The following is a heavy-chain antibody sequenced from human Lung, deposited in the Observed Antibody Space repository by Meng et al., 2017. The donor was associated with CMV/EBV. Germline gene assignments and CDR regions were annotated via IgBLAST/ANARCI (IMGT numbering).Heavy chain of an antibody. Sequence: QVQRQDPGPGLVKPSGTLSLTCAVSGGSISSSNWWSWVRQPPGKGLEWIGEIYHSGSTNYNPSLKSRVTISVDKSKNQFSLKLSSVTAADTAVYYCASFPPPGKQWLVTNYWGQGTLVTVSS. CDR1: GGSISSSNW. D-gene: IGHD6-19*01. CDR2: IYHSGST. V-gene: IGHV4-4*02. CDR3: ASFPPPGKQWLVTNY. J-gene: IGHJ4*02.